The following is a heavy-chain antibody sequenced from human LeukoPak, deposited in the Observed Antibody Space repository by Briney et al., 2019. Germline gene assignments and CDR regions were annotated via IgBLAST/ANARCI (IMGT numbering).Heavy chain of an antibody. CDR1: GFTFSSYW. V-gene: IGHV3-7*01. D-gene: IGHD1-14*01. CDR2: IKHDGSEK. CDR3: ARDRYFQY. Sequence: GGSLRLSCAASGFTFSSYWMSWVRQAPGKGLEWVANIKHDGSEKHYVDSVKGRFTISRDNAKNSLHLQMNSLRAEDAAVYYCARDRYFQYWGQGTLVTVSS. J-gene: IGHJ1*01.